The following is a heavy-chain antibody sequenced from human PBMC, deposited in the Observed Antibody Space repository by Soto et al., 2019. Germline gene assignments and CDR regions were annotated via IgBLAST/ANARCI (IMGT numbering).Heavy chain of an antibody. CDR3: ARDLSGGNYYYHGLDV. CDR1: GFTFSDYD. J-gene: IGHJ6*02. D-gene: IGHD1-26*01. Sequence: EVQLVESGGGLVKPGGSLRLSCAASGFTFSDYDMTWVRQAPGKGLEWVSSITSNSIYKYSADSLKGRFTISRDNAKNKLFLQINSLRDEDTAVYYCARDLSGGNYYYHGLDVWGQGTTVTVSS. CDR2: ITSNSIYK. V-gene: IGHV3-21*01.